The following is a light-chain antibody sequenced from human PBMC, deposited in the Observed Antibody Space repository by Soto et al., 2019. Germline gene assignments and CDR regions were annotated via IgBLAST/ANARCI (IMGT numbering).Light chain of an antibody. J-gene: IGLJ2*01. CDR2: DVS. CDR1: SSDVGGYNY. Sequence: QYALTQPASVSGSPGQSITISCTGTSSDVGGYNYVSWYQQHPGKAPKLMIYDVSSRPSGVSNRFSGSKSGNTPSLTISGLQAEDEADYYCSSYTSSSTLVVFGGGTKLTVL. V-gene: IGLV2-14*01. CDR3: SSYTSSSTLVV.